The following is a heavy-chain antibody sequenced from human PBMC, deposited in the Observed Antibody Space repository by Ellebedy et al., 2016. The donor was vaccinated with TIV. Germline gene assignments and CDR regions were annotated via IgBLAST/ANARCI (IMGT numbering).Heavy chain of an antibody. V-gene: IGHV1-3*04. CDR2: INTDAGNT. J-gene: IGHJ4*02. D-gene: IGHD2-2*01. CDR1: GYTFTSYG. CDR3: ARVGYCAGISCYHLDH. Sequence: ASVKVSCXASGYTFTSYGIHWVRQAPGQRLEWMGWINTDAGNTKYSQKFQGRITFTRDTSASAAFMELSSLRSEDTAVYYCARVGYCAGISCYHLDHWGQGTLVTVSS.